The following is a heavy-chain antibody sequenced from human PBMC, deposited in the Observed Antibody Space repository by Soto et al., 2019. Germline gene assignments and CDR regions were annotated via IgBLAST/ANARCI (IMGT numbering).Heavy chain of an antibody. J-gene: IGHJ6*02. Sequence: PGGTLRLSCAASGFTFSSYWMSWFRQAPGKGLEWVANIKQDGSEKYYVVSVKGRFTISRDNAKTSLYLQMNSLRAEDTAVYYCARVLVPSPQYYYYGMDVWGQVTKVTESS. CDR3: ARVLVPSPQYYYYGMDV. CDR2: IKQDGSEK. CDR1: GFTFSSYW. D-gene: IGHD1-26*01. V-gene: IGHV3-7*01.